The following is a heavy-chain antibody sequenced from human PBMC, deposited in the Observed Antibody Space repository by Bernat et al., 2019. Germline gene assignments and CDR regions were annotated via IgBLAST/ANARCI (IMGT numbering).Heavy chain of an antibody. J-gene: IGHJ4*02. Sequence: QVQLQESGPGLVKPSETLSLTCTVSGGSISSYYWSWIRQPPGKGLEWIGYIYYSGSTNYNPSLKSRVTISVDTSKNQFSLKLSSVTAADTAVYYCARLSSGYIYRHWGQGTLVTVSS. CDR2: IYYSGST. V-gene: IGHV4-59*01. CDR1: GGSISSYY. D-gene: IGHD3-9*01. CDR3: ARLSSGYIYRH.